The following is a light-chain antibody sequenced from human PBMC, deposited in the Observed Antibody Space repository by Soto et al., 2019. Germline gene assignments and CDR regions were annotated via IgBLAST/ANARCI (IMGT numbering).Light chain of an antibody. J-gene: IGLJ1*01. CDR1: SSDVGSYTL. CDR3: SSYTNSSTYV. V-gene: IGLV2-14*02. Sequence: QSALTQPTSVSGSPGQSITISCTGTSSDVGSYTLVSWFQQHPGKAPKLIIYEDTKRPSGVSYRFSGSKSDNTASLTISGLQAEDEADYYCSSYTNSSTYVFGGGTKLTVL. CDR2: EDT.